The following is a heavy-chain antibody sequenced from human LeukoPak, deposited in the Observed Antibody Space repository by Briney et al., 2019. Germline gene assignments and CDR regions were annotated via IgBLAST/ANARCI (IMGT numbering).Heavy chain of an antibody. J-gene: IGHJ4*02. CDR2: IYYSGST. V-gene: IGHV4-39*01. CDR1: GGSISSSTYY. D-gene: IGHD3-22*01. CDR3: ARFRYYDSSGPVD. Sequence: SETLSLTCTVSGGSISSSTYYWGWIRQPPGKGLECIGSIYYSGSTYYNPSLKSRVTISVDTSKNQFSLKLSSVTAADTAVYYCARFRYYDSSGPVDWGQGTLVTVSS.